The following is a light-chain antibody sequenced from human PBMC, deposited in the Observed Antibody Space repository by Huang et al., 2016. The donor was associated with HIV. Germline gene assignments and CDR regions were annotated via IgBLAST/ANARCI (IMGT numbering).Light chain of an antibody. CDR2: GAS. J-gene: IGKJ1*01. CDR1: QGITDD. V-gene: IGKV1-6*01. Sequence: AIQMTQSPSSLSASVGDRVTITCRASQGITDDLAWYQQKPGKAPKRLISGASTLRSGVPSRFSGSGSGTEFTLTISSLQPEDYATYYCLQDHNYPRTFGQGTKVEI. CDR3: LQDHNYPRT.